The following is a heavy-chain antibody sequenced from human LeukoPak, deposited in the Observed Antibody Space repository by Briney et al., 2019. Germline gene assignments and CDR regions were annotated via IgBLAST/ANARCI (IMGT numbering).Heavy chain of an antibody. CDR3: AREAVAGTSKAFDI. V-gene: IGHV1-2*04. CDR2: INPNSGGT. J-gene: IGHJ3*02. CDR1: GYTFTSYA. Sequence: ASVKVSCKASGYTFTSYAMNWVRQAPGQGLEWMGWINPNSGGTNYAQKFQGWVTMTRDTSISTAYMELSRLRSDDTAVYYCAREAVAGTSKAFDIWGQGTMVTVSS. D-gene: IGHD6-19*01.